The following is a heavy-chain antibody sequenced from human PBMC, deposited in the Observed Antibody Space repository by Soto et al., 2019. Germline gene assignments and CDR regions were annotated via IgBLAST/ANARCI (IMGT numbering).Heavy chain of an antibody. D-gene: IGHD6-13*01. CDR3: VKDESINWYSGHFRH. V-gene: IGHV3-9*01. Sequence: QPGGSLRLSXAASGFTFDDYAMHWVRQVPGKGLEWVSGINWNSGSIGYGDSVKGRFAISRDNAKNSLHLQMNSLSAEDTAFYYCVKDESINWYSGHFRHWGQGTLVTVSS. CDR1: GFTFDDYA. CDR2: INWNSGSI. J-gene: IGHJ1*01.